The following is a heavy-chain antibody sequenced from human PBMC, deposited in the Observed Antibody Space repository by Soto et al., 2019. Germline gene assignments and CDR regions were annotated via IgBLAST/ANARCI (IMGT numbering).Heavy chain of an antibody. Sequence: PGGSLRLSCAASGFTFSSYWMHWVRQAPGKGLVWVSRINSDGGSTNYADSVKGRFTISRDNAKNTRYLQMNRRKAEDTAVYYCARGRGHDYGDYEYFQHGGQGNVVTVAS. CDR1: GFTFSSYW. D-gene: IGHD4-17*01. CDR3: ARGRGHDYGDYEYFQH. CDR2: INSDGGST. V-gene: IGHV3-74*01. J-gene: IGHJ1*01.